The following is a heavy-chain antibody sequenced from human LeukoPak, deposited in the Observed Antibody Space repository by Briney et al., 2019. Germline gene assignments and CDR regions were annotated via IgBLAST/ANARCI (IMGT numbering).Heavy chain of an antibody. CDR2: ISSSSSYI. Sequence: GGSLRLSCAASGFTFGSYSMNWVRQAPGKGLEWVSSISSSSSYIYYADSVKGRFTISRDNATNSLYLQMNSLRAEDTAVYYCARDDGSHDAFDIWGQGTMVTVSS. D-gene: IGHD1-26*01. J-gene: IGHJ3*02. V-gene: IGHV3-21*01. CDR1: GFTFGSYS. CDR3: ARDDGSHDAFDI.